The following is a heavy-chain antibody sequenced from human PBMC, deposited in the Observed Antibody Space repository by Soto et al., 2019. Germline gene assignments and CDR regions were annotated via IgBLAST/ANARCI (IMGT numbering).Heavy chain of an antibody. V-gene: IGHV3-33*01. CDR1: GFTFSSYG. CDR3: AREGRMFHFDQ. D-gene: IGHD3-10*02. J-gene: IGHJ4*02. Sequence: QVQLVESGGDVVQPGRSLRLSCAASGFTFSSYGMHWVRQAPGKGLEWVAAIWYDGCNKYYADSVKGRFTISRDNSKKTLYLQMNSLRAEETAVYYCAREGRMFHFDQWGQGTLVTVSS. CDR2: IWYDGCNK.